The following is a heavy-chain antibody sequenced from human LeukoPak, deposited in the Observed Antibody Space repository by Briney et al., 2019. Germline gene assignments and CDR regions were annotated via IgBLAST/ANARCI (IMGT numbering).Heavy chain of an antibody. D-gene: IGHD2-15*01. V-gene: IGHV3-21*01. CDR2: IGSSSNYL. J-gene: IGHJ6*03. Sequence: PGGSLRLSCAASGFTSSKFTMSWVRQTQEKGLEWVSSIGSSSNYLEYSESAKGRFTISTDNAKNSVYLQMNSLRVDDTAVYYCAREGYDVNYYMDVWGKGTTVTVSS. CDR1: GFTSSKFT. CDR3: AREGYDVNYYMDV.